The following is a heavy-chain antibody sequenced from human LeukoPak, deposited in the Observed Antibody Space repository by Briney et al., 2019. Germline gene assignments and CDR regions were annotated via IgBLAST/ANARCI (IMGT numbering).Heavy chain of an antibody. CDR1: DDSITIYY. D-gene: IGHD3-22*01. V-gene: IGHV4-59*01. Sequence: SETLSLTCTVSDDSITIYYWSWIRQPPGKGLEWIGYIDHTGITNYNPSLNSRVTISRDTSKNHFSLELSSATAADTAVYYCARVVQSTDSSGFYLPEYFQHWGQGTLVTVSS. CDR3: ARVVQSTDSSGFYLPEYFQH. J-gene: IGHJ1*01. CDR2: IDHTGIT.